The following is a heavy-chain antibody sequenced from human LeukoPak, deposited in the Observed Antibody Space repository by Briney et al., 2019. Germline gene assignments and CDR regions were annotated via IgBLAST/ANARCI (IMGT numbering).Heavy chain of an antibody. CDR1: GYTFSNYV. J-gene: IGHJ3*02. V-gene: IGHV1-3*01. CDR2: INAGDGNT. Sequence: ASVKVSCKASGYTFSNYVMHWVRQVPGQRLEWMGWINAGDGNTKYSQKFQDRVTITRDTSASTVFMELSSLGSEDTAVYYCARPVEHQLDTDAFDIWGQGTVVTVSS. CDR3: ARPVEHQLDTDAFDI. D-gene: IGHD2-2*01.